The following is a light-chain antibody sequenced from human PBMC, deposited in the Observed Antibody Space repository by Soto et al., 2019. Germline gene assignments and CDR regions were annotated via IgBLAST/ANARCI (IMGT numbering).Light chain of an antibody. V-gene: IGKV3-20*01. CDR1: QSVSSSY. CDR3: QQYNNWPPET. J-gene: IGKJ1*01. Sequence: EIVLTQSPGTLSLSPGERATLSCRASQSVSSSYLAWDQQKPGQAPRLLIYGASSRATGIPDRFSGSGSGTEFTLTISSLQSEDFAVYYCQQYNNWPPETFGQGTKVDIK. CDR2: GAS.